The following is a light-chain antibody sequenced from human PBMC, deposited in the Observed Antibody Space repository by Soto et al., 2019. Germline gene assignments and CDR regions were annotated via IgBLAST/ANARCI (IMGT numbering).Light chain of an antibody. CDR3: LQTSTFPRT. J-gene: IGKJ1*01. V-gene: IGKV1-12*01. CDR1: QDIGNF. Sequence: IQLTQSPYSESASVGQTFSINCXASQDIGNFLAWYQQTPGKAPRLLIHGASSLSRGVPSRFNGGGTGTHFTLTISGLQPEDLATYFCLQTSTFPRTFGQGTKVDIK. CDR2: GAS.